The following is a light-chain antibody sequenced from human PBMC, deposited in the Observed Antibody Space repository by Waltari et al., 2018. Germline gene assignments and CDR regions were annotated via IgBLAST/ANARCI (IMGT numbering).Light chain of an antibody. CDR1: SSNIGSNY. V-gene: IGLV1-47*01. Sequence: QSVLTQPPSASGTPGQRVTISCSGSSSNIGSNYVYWYQQLPGTAPQLLLYRNNQRPSWVPDRFSGSNSGISASLAIMGLRSEDEADYYCAAWDDSLSGGEVFGTGTKVTVL. J-gene: IGLJ1*01. CDR3: AAWDDSLSGGEV. CDR2: RNN.